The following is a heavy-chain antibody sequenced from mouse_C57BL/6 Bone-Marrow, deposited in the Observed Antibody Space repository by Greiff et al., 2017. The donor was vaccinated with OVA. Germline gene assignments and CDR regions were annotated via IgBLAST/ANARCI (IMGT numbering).Heavy chain of an antibody. CDR3: ARQHLDTTVVFDY. CDR1: GYAFSSSW. Sequence: QVQLKESGPELVKPGASVKISCKASGYAFSSSWMNWVKQRPGKGLEWIGRIYPGDGDTNYNGKFKGKATLTADKSSSTAYMQLSSLTSEDSAVYFCARQHLDTTVVFDYWGQGTTLTVSS. V-gene: IGHV1-82*01. D-gene: IGHD1-1*01. CDR2: IYPGDGDT. J-gene: IGHJ2*01.